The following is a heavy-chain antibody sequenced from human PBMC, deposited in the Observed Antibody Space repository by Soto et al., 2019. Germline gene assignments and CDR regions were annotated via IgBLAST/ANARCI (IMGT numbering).Heavy chain of an antibody. CDR3: TRTAGWGDAFDI. CDR2: IKSKTDGGTT. V-gene: IGHV3-15*01. D-gene: IGHD6-19*01. J-gene: IGHJ3*02. Sequence: EVQLVESGGGLVKPGGSLRLSCAASGFTFSNAWMSWVRQAPGKGLEWVGRIKSKTDGGTTDYAAPVKGRFTISRDDSKNTLYLQMNSLNTEDTAVYYCTRTAGWGDAFDIWGQGTMVTVSS. CDR1: GFTFSNAW.